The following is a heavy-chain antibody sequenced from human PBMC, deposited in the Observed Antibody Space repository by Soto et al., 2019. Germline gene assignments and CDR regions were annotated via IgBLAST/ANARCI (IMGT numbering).Heavy chain of an antibody. CDR3: ARGDMVRGVHRTDY. Sequence: QVQLQEAGPGLVKPSQTLSLTCTVSGGSISSGGYYWSWIRQHPGKGLGWIGYMYYSGGTYYNPSLKSRVTISVDTSKNPFSLKLSSVTAADTAVYYCARGDMVRGVHRTDYWGQGTLVTVSS. D-gene: IGHD3-10*01. J-gene: IGHJ4*02. CDR2: MYYSGGT. CDR1: GGSISSGGYY. V-gene: IGHV4-31*03.